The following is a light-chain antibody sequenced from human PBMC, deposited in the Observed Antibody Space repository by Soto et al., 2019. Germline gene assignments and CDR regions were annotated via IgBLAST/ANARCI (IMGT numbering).Light chain of an antibody. J-gene: IGLJ2*01. Sequence: QSVLTQPPSASGTPGQRVTISCSGSSSNIGSNTVNWYQQFPGTAPKLLIYSNDQRPSGVPDRFSGSKSGTSASLAISGLQFEDEADYYCAAWDDSLLWVFGGGTQLTVL. V-gene: IGLV1-44*01. CDR3: AAWDDSLLWV. CDR2: SND. CDR1: SSNIGSNT.